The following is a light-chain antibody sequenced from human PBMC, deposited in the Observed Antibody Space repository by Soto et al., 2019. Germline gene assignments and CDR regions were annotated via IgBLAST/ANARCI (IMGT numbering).Light chain of an antibody. CDR1: QSISSSF. CDR2: GAS. Sequence: EIVLTQSPGTLSLSPGERATLSCRASQSISSSFLAWYQQRPGQSPRLIIYGASSRAIGIPDRFSGSGSGTAFTLPISSLEPEDFAVYYCQQYGSSPATFGQGTRLEIK. CDR3: QQYGSSPAT. J-gene: IGKJ5*01. V-gene: IGKV3-20*01.